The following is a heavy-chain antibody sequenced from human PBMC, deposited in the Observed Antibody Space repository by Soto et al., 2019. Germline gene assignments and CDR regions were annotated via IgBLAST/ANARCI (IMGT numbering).Heavy chain of an antibody. J-gene: IGHJ4*02. D-gene: IGHD6-6*01. V-gene: IGHV3-23*01. CDR3: AKNWDTSSSSSSH. CDR2: ISGTGGST. CDR1: GFNCSTYA. Sequence: GGPLRLSCAASGFNCSTYAMSWVRQAPGKGLEWVSAISGTGGSTYYADSVKGRFTISRDNSKNTLYLQMNSLRAEDTAVYYCAKNWDTSSSSSSHWGQGTLVTVSS.